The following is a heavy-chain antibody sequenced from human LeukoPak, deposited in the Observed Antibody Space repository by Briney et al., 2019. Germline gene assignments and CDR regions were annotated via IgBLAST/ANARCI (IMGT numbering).Heavy chain of an antibody. D-gene: IGHD6-19*01. V-gene: IGHV3-30*03. CDR3: AREPKQWLVLGY. J-gene: IGHJ4*02. Sequence: GGSLRLSCAASGFIFSNAWMTWVRQAPGKGLEWVAVISYDGSNKYYADSVKGRFTISRDNSKNTLYLQMNSLRAEDTAVYYCAREPKQWLVLGYWGQGTLVTVSS. CDR2: ISYDGSNK. CDR1: GFIFSNAW.